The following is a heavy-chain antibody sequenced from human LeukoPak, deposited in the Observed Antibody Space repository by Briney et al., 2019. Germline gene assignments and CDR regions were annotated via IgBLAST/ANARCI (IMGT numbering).Heavy chain of an antibody. Sequence: PSETLSLTCTVSGGSISSSSYYWGWIRQPPGTGLEWIGSIYYSGSTYYKPSLRSRVTISVDTSKSQFSLKLSSVIAADTAVYYCARQADYYDSSGPEWDYYYYYMDVWGKGTTVTVSS. CDR3: ARQADYYDSSGPEWDYYYYYMDV. CDR1: GGSISSSSYY. CDR2: IYYSGST. D-gene: IGHD3-22*01. J-gene: IGHJ6*03. V-gene: IGHV4-39*07.